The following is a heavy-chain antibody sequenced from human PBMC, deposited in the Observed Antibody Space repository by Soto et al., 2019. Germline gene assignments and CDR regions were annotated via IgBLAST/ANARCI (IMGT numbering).Heavy chain of an antibody. V-gene: IGHV3-74*01. CDR1: GFTFSSYW. CDR3: ARGLKNYYGMDV. J-gene: IGHJ6*02. Sequence: GGSLRLSCAASGFTFSSYWMHWARQAPGKGLVWVSRINSDGSGAYYADPVKGRFTISRDNAKNTVYLQMNSLRAEDTALYYCARGLKNYYGMDVWGQGTTVTVSS. CDR2: INSDGSGA.